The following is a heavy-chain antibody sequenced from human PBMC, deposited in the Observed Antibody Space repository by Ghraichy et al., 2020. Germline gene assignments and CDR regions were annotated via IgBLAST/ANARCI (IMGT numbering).Heavy chain of an antibody. J-gene: IGHJ4*02. Sequence: GESLNISCAASGFTFSSYAMNWVRQAPGKGLEWVSTISGSDGSTFYAGSVKGRFTISRDNSKNTLYLQMNSLRAEDTAVYYCAKDRGEGYCSGGSCYGPPRLFGHWGQGTLVTVSS. CDR1: GFTFSSYA. CDR3: AKDRGEGYCSGGSCYGPPRLFGH. V-gene: IGHV3-23*01. CDR2: ISGSDGST. D-gene: IGHD2-15*01.